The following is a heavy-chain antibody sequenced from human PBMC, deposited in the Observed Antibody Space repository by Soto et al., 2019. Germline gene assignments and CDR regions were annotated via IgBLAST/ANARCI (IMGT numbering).Heavy chain of an antibody. CDR3: ANPIPKTGTTFGF. CDR2: ISGSGADK. V-gene: IGHV3-23*01. CDR1: GFTFTNFA. Sequence: QLLESGGGFVQPGGSLRLSWVASGFTFTNFALAWVRQAPGKGLEWFSAISGSGADKFYADSMKGRFTVSRDNSKDTLYLQINSLRAEDTAVYYCANPIPKTGTTFGFWGQGTLVTVSS. J-gene: IGHJ4*02. D-gene: IGHD1-1*01.